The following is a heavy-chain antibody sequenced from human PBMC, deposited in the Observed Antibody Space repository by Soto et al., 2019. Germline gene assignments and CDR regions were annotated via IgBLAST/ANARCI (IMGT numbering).Heavy chain of an antibody. CDR1: GGSSSSSNW. CDR2: IYHSGTT. CDR3: AVPAAGDFDY. J-gene: IGHJ4*02. D-gene: IGHD6-13*01. V-gene: IGHV4-4*02. Sequence: SGTLSLTCAVSGGSSSSSNWWTWVRQPPGKGLEWIGEIYHSGTTNYNPSLKSRVTISGDRSKNQFSLSLSSVTAADTAVYYCAVPAAGDFDYWGQGTLVTVSS.